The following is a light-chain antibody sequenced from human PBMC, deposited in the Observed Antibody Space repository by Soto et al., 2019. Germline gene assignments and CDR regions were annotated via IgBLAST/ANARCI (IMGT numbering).Light chain of an antibody. Sequence: DVQMTQSPSSVSSSVGDRVTISCRASQGIGTWLAWYQQKPRKAPKLLINAASTLQSGVPSRFGGSGSGRDFTLTISTLQPEDFATYYCQQASSFPLTFGGGTKVEIK. CDR1: QGIGTW. V-gene: IGKV1-12*01. CDR2: AAS. J-gene: IGKJ4*02. CDR3: QQASSFPLT.